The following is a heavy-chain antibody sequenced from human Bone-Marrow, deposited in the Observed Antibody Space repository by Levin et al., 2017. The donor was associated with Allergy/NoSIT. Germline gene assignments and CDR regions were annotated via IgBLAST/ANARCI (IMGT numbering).Heavy chain of an antibody. CDR1: GDSVSSGTNY. CDR2: VSYSGTT. D-gene: IGHD2-15*01. J-gene: IGHJ4*02. CDR3: ARVCSGGRCLDS. V-gene: IGHV4-39*01. Sequence: SQTLSLTCIVSGDSVSSGTNYWAWMRQPPGKELEWIGSVSYSGTTYYNPSLTSRVSLFVDTSKNQFSLKLSAVTAADTALYYCARVCSGGRCLDSWGQGTLVTVSS.